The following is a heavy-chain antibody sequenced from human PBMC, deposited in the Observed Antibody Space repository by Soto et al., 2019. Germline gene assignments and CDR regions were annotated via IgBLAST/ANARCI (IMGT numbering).Heavy chain of an antibody. CDR1: GGSFSGYY. CDR2: INHSGST. Sequence: SETLSLTCAVYGGSFSGYYWSWIRQPPGKGLEWIGEINHSGSTNYNPSLKSRVTISVDTSKNQFSLKLSSVTAADTAVYYCARVGIAAAGERTYYYYYGMDVWGQGTTVTVSS. CDR3: ARVGIAAAGERTYYYYYGMDV. J-gene: IGHJ6*02. D-gene: IGHD6-13*01. V-gene: IGHV4-34*01.